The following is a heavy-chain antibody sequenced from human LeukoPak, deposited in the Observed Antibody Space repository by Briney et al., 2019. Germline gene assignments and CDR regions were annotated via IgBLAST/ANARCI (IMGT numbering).Heavy chain of an antibody. CDR1: GFSFSRYY. CDR2: VSAYNGNT. D-gene: IGHD1-14*01. J-gene: IGHJ4*02. Sequence: ASVTVSCKASGFSFSRYYIIWVRQAPGQGLEWMGWVSAYNGNTNYAQILQGRVSMTTDASTSTAYMELRSLRSDDTAMYYCTRGHGYNPNRYLDYWGQGALVTVSS. CDR3: TRGHGYNPNRYLDY. V-gene: IGHV1-18*01.